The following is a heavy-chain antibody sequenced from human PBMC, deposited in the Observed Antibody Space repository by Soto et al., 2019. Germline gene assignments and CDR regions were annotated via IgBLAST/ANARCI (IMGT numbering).Heavy chain of an antibody. V-gene: IGHV3-74*01. CDR3: ARGGFYRYDAFHI. CDR2: INSDGSST. CDR1: GFIFSDYW. J-gene: IGHJ3*02. D-gene: IGHD3-3*01. Sequence: EVQLVESGGGLVQPGGSLRLSCAASGFIFSDYWIHWVRQVPGKGLVWVSRINSDGSSTDYADSVKGRFTISRDNAKNTVYVQVNSLRAEDTAVYYCARGGFYRYDAFHIWGQGTMVTVSS.